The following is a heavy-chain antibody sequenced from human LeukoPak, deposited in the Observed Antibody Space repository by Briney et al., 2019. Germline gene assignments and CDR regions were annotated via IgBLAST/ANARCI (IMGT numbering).Heavy chain of an antibody. Sequence: GASVKLSCKASGGTFSSYAISWVRQAPGQGLEWMGRIIPIFGIANSAQKFQGRGTITADKTTSTPYMELSSLRSEDTAVYYCARDDCSGGSCYEVPNNWFDPWGQGTLVTVSS. J-gene: IGHJ5*02. CDR1: GGTFSSYA. D-gene: IGHD2-15*01. CDR3: ARDDCSGGSCYEVPNNWFDP. V-gene: IGHV1-69*04. CDR2: IIPIFGIA.